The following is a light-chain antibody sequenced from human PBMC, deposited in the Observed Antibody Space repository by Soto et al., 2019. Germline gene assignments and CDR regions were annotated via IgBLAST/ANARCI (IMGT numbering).Light chain of an antibody. V-gene: IGKV3-15*01. CDR3: QQYNTWLWT. Sequence: EVVMTQSPATLSVSPGERVTLSCRASQSINAHLAWYQQKPGQATRLLIHGASTRATGIPARFSGSGFGTEFILTISSLQSEDFAIYYCQQYNTWLWTFGQGTKVEI. CDR1: QSINAH. CDR2: GAS. J-gene: IGKJ1*01.